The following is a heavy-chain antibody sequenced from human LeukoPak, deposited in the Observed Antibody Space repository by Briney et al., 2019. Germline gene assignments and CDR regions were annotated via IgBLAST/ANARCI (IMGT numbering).Heavy chain of an antibody. CDR2: IYYSGST. J-gene: IGHJ4*02. Sequence: ASETLSLTCTVSGGSISTYYWSWIRQPPGKGLEWIGYIYYSGSTYYNPSLKSRVTISVDTSKNQFSLKLNSVTAAETTVYFCARKGAAGPSFDYWGQGTLVTVSS. CDR3: ARKGAAGPSFDY. V-gene: IGHV4-59*08. D-gene: IGHD6-13*01. CDR1: GGSISTYY.